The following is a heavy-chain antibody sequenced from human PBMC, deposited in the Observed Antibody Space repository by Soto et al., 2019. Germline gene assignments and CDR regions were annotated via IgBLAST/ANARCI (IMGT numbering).Heavy chain of an antibody. J-gene: IGHJ3*02. D-gene: IGHD6-19*01. CDR3: ARAGSDAFDI. V-gene: IGHV1-18*01. Sequence: QVQLVQSGAEVKKPGASVKVSCKASGYIFSSYGLSWVRQAPGQGLEWMGWISAYNGNTIYAESLQGRVTMTTDTSTSTAYMELRSLRSDDTAVFYCARAGSDAFDIWGQGTMVTVSS. CDR1: GYIFSSYG. CDR2: ISAYNGNT.